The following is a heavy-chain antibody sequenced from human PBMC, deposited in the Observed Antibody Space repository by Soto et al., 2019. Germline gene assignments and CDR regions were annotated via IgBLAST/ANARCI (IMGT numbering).Heavy chain of an antibody. V-gene: IGHV3-23*01. Sequence: LQSGGALVQPGGSLRLSCAASGFTFSDYAMTWVRQAPGKGLEWVSDISDGDGDTHYADSVRGRFVISRDNSKNTLFLEMNSLRAEDAAVYYCAKGRTYFDFWGQGSLVTVSS. CDR2: ISDGDGDT. CDR1: GFTFSDYA. J-gene: IGHJ4*02. CDR3: AKGRTYFDF.